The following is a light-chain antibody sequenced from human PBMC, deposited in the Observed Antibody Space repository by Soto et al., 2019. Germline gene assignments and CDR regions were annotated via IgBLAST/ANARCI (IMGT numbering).Light chain of an antibody. V-gene: IGKV1-17*03. Sequence: DIQMTQSPSAISASVGDRVTITCRASQGIYNYIAWFQQKPGQAPKLLIYAASTLQSGVPSRFSGSGSGTEFTLTISSLQPEDFATYYCQQLNSYPITFGQGTRLEIK. CDR3: QQLNSYPIT. J-gene: IGKJ5*01. CDR2: AAS. CDR1: QGIYNY.